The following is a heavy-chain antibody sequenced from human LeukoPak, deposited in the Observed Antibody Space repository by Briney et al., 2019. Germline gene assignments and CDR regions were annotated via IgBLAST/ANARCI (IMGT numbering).Heavy chain of an antibody. CDR2: IIPILGIA. CDR3: ARAPLGRDVVVVAVY. Sequence: ASVKVSCKTSGGTFSSYAISWVRQAPGQGLEWMGRIIPILGIANYAQRFQGRVTITADKSTSTAYMELSSLRSDDTAVYYCARAPLGRDVVVVAVYWGQGTLVTVSS. CDR1: GGTFSSYA. D-gene: IGHD2-15*01. J-gene: IGHJ4*02. V-gene: IGHV1-69*04.